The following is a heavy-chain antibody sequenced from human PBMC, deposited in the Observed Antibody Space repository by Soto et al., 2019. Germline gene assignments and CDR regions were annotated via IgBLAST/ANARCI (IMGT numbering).Heavy chain of an antibody. CDR2: LYYGEST. CDR3: ARGLTAMIVVVAFDY. V-gene: IGHV4-39*01. J-gene: IGHJ4*02. D-gene: IGHD3-22*01. Sequence: SETLSLTCTVSGGSISSSTVYWGWIRQPPGKGLEWIGSLYYGESTYYNPSLKSRVTISVDTSKNQFSLKLSSVTAADTAVYYCARGLTAMIVVVAFDYWGQGTLVTVSS. CDR1: GGSISSSTVY.